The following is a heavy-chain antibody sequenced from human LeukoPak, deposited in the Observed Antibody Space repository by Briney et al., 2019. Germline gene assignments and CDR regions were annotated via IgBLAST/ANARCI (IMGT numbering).Heavy chain of an antibody. V-gene: IGHV3-53*01. CDR3: AKEGYYGSGSYYIELDY. Sequence: GGSLRLSCAASGFTVSSNYMSWVRQAPGKGLEWVSVIYSGGSTYYADSVKGRFTISRDNSKNTLYLQMNSLRAEDTAVYYCAKEGYYGSGSYYIELDYWGQGTLVTVSS. CDR1: GFTVSSNY. J-gene: IGHJ4*02. CDR2: IYSGGST. D-gene: IGHD3-10*01.